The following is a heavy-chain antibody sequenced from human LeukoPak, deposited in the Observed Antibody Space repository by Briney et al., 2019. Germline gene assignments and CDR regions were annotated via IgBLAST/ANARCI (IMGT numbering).Heavy chain of an antibody. CDR1: GFTFDDYT. CDR2: ITRDGGYT. CDR3: ATERQKYFDY. Sequence: PGGSLRLSCAASGFTFDDYTMHWVRQAPGKALEWVSLITRDGGYTFYADSVKGRFTISRDNSKNSLSLQMNSLRTDDTALYYCATERQKYFDYWGQGTLVTVSS. J-gene: IGHJ4*02. V-gene: IGHV3-43*01.